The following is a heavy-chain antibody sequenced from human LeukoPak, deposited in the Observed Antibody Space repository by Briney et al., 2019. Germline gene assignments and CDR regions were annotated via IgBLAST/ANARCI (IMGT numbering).Heavy chain of an antibody. J-gene: IGHJ4*02. Sequence: PGWSLRLSCAASGFTFDDHGMSWVRQAPGKGLEWVSGINWKGGSTGYADSVKGRFTISRDNAKNSLYLQMNSLRAEDTALYYCARDDSSITGTKRHWGQGTLVTVSS. CDR1: GFTFDDHG. CDR3: ARDDSSITGTKRH. CDR2: INWKGGST. V-gene: IGHV3-20*04. D-gene: IGHD1-7*01.